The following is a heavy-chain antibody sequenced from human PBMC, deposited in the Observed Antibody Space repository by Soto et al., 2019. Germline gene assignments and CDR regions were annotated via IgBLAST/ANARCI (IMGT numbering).Heavy chain of an antibody. Sequence: EVQLVESGGGLVQPGRSLRLSCAASGFTFDDYAMHWVRQAPGKGLEWVSGISWNSGSIGYADSVKGRFTISRDNAKNSLYLQMNSLRAEDTALYYSAKDGIAAAGRDYYYYYMDVWGKGTTVTVSS. CDR1: GFTFDDYA. V-gene: IGHV3-9*01. J-gene: IGHJ6*03. D-gene: IGHD6-13*01. CDR2: ISWNSGSI. CDR3: AKDGIAAAGRDYYYYYMDV.